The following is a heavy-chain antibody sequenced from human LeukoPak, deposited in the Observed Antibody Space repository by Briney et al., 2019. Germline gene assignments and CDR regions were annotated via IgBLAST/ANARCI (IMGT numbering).Heavy chain of an antibody. V-gene: IGHV3-20*01. CDR3: ARDVYGCNGL. CDR2: INWNGGST. J-gene: IGHJ4*02. CDR1: GSTFSDYG. Sequence: VGSLRLSCAASGSTFSDYGMSWVRPAPRKGLEWVCGINWNGGSTGYADSVKGRFTISRDNAKNSLYLQMNSLRVEDTGLYHCARDVYGCNGLWGQGTLVSVSS. D-gene: IGHD4-23*01.